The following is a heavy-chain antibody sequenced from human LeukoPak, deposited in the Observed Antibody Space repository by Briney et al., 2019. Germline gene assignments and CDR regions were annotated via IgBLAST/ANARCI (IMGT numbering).Heavy chain of an antibody. D-gene: IGHD1-26*01. Sequence: GGSLRLSCAASGFTFSSYAMSWVRQAPGKRLEWVSAISGSGGSTYYADSVKGRFTISRDNSKNTLYLQMKSLRAEDTAVYCCASPSGATFDYWGQGTLVTVSS. CDR3: ASPSGATFDY. J-gene: IGHJ4*02. CDR2: ISGSGGST. V-gene: IGHV3-23*01. CDR1: GFTFSSYA.